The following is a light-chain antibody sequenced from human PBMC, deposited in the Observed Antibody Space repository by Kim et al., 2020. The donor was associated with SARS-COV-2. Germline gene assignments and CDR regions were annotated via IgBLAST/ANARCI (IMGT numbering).Light chain of an antibody. Sequence: PRTMARLTVSGDAFPKQYAYWYQQKPAQAPVLVIYKDSEGPSGIPERFSGSSSGTTVTLTISGVQAEDEAVDYCQSADSSGTSWVFGGGTQLTVL. CDR2: KDS. CDR1: AFPKQY. J-gene: IGLJ3*02. V-gene: IGLV3-25*03. CDR3: QSADSSGTSWV.